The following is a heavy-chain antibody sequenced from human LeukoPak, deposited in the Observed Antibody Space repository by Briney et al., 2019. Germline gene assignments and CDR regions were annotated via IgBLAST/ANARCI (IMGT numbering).Heavy chain of an antibody. CDR2: IYYSGST. CDR3: ASAYYYDSSGPDWYFDL. V-gene: IGHV4-59*11. D-gene: IGHD3-22*01. J-gene: IGHJ2*01. Sequence: SQTLSLTCTVSGGSISSHYWSWIRQPPGKGLEWIGYIYYSGSTNYNPSLKSRVTISVDTSKNQFSLKLSSVTAADTAVYYCASAYYYDSSGPDWYFDLWGRGTLVTVSS. CDR1: GGSISSHY.